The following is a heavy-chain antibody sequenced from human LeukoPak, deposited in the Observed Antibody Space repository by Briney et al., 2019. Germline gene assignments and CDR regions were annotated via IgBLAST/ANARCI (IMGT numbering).Heavy chain of an antibody. CDR1: GGSISSGSYY. V-gene: IGHV4-61*02. CDR3: AGGESGYSIRDWYFDL. CDR2: IYTSGST. Sequence: SETLSLTCTVSGGSISSGSYYWSWTRQPAGKGLEWIGRIYTSGSTNYNPSLKSRVTISVDTSKNQFSLKLSSVTAAGTAVYYCAGGESGYSIRDWYFDLWGRGTLVTVSS. D-gene: IGHD3-3*01. J-gene: IGHJ2*01.